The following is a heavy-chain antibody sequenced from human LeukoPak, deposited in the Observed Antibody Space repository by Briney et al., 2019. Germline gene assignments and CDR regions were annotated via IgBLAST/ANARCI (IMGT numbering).Heavy chain of an antibody. Sequence: GGSLRLSCAASGFTFSSYGMHWVRQAPGKGLEWVAFIRYDGSNKYYADSVKGRFTISRDNAKNSLYLQMNSLRAEDTAVYYCARDRNTDFWSGYYTNYFDYWGQGTLVTVSS. CDR1: GFTFSSYG. D-gene: IGHD3-3*01. CDR3: ARDRNTDFWSGYYTNYFDY. CDR2: IRYDGSNK. V-gene: IGHV3-30*02. J-gene: IGHJ4*02.